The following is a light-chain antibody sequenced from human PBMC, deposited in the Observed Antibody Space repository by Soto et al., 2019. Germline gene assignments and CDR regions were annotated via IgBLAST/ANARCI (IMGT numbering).Light chain of an antibody. CDR2: AAS. V-gene: IGKV1-27*01. CDR3: KNYNSAPNT. Sequence: DILMTQSPSSLSASVGDRVTITCRASQGISNYLAWYQQKPGKVPKLLIYAASTLQSGVPSRFSGRGSGTDFTLTISSLEPEDVATYYWKNYNSAPNTFGQGTEVEIK. J-gene: IGKJ1*01. CDR1: QGISNY.